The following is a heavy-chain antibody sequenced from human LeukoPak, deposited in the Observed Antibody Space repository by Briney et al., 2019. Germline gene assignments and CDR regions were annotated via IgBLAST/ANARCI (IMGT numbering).Heavy chain of an antibody. J-gene: IGHJ2*01. Sequence: SETVSLTCTVSGGSISSGGYYWSWIRQHPGKGLEWIGYLYYSGSTYYNPSLKSRVTISVDTSKNQFSLKLSSVTAADTAVYYCARAARDIKAWYFDLWGRGTPVPVFS. D-gene: IGHD5-24*01. CDR3: ARAARDIKAWYFDL. CDR2: LYYSGST. CDR1: GGSISSGGYY. V-gene: IGHV4-31*03.